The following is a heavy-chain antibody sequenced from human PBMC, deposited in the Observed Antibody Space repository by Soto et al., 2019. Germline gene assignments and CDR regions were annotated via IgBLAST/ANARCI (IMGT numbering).Heavy chain of an antibody. V-gene: IGHV3-74*01. CDR2: INTEGTGT. Sequence: EVQLVESGGDLVQPGGSLRLSCEASGFAVSNFWIDWVRQAPGKWLVWVSRINTEGTGTRYVDSVRGRFTISRDNAKNTVYLQMNSLRAEDTAVYYCARDLDAKDAFDIWGQGTMVTVSS. CDR1: GFAVSNFW. J-gene: IGHJ3*02. CDR3: ARDLDAKDAFDI.